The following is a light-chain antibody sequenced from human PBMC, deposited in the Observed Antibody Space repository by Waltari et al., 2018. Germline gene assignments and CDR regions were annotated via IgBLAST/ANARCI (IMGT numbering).Light chain of an antibody. CDR3: SSYAGRNGVI. Sequence: QSALTQPPSASGSPGQSVTISCTGTSSDVGAYNYVSWYQQHPGKAPKPMLSEVTQRPSGVPARFSGSKSANTASLTVSGLQAEDEAVYYCSSYAGRNGVIFGGGTKLTVL. CDR2: EVT. J-gene: IGLJ2*01. CDR1: SSDVGAYNY. V-gene: IGLV2-8*01.